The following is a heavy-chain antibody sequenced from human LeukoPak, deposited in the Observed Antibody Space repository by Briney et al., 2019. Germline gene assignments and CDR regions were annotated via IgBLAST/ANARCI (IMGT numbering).Heavy chain of an antibody. Sequence: PGGSLRLSCAASGFTFSSYEMNWVRQAPGKGLEWVSYISSSGSTIYYADSVKGRFTISRDNAKNSLYLQMNSLRAEDTAVYYCARRKRYYGSGSYYPLDYWGQGTLVTVSS. V-gene: IGHV3-48*03. J-gene: IGHJ4*02. CDR3: ARRKRYYGSGSYYPLDY. CDR1: GFTFSSYE. D-gene: IGHD3-10*01. CDR2: ISSSGSTI.